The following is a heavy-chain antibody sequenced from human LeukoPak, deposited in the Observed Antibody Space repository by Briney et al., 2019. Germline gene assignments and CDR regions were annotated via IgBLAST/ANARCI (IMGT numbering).Heavy chain of an antibody. CDR1: GGTSSSYA. CDR2: IIPILGIA. Sequence: SVKVSCKASGGTSSSYAISWVRQAPGQGLEWMGRIIPILGIANYAQKFQGRVTITADKSTSTAYMELSSLRSEDTAVYYCARDLDYYDSSGPWYFDLWGRGTLVTVSS. D-gene: IGHD3-22*01. J-gene: IGHJ2*01. CDR3: ARDLDYYDSSGPWYFDL. V-gene: IGHV1-69*04.